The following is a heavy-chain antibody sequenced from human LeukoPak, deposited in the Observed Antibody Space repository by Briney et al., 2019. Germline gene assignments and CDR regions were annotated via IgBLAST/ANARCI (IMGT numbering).Heavy chain of an antibody. Sequence: ASVKVSCKASGYTFTNYGISWVRQAPGQGLEWMGWISAYNGNTNYAQKLQGRVTMTTDTSTSTAYMELRSLRSDDTAVYYCARGHYDFWSGYPNYYGMDVWGQGTTVTVSS. CDR1: GYTFTNYG. CDR2: ISAYNGNT. CDR3: ARGHYDFWSGYPNYYGMDV. D-gene: IGHD3-3*01. V-gene: IGHV1-18*01. J-gene: IGHJ6*02.